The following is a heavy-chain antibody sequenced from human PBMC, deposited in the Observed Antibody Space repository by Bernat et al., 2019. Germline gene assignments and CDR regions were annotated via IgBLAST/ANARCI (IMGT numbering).Heavy chain of an antibody. CDR3: ASTYSSGWLDAFDI. D-gene: IGHD6-19*01. Sequence: QLQLQESGPGLVKPSETLSLTCTVSGGSISSSSYYWGWIRQPPGKGLEWIGSIYYSGSTYYNPSLKSRVTISVDTSKSQFYLKLSTVTAADTAVYYCASTYSSGWLDAFDIWGQGTMVTVSS. CDR1: GGSISSSSYY. J-gene: IGHJ3*02. CDR2: IYYSGST. V-gene: IGHV4-39*01.